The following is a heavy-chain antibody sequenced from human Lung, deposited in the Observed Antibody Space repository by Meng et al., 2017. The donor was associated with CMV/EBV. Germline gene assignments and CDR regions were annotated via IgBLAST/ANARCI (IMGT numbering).Heavy chain of an antibody. V-gene: IGHV1-2*06. CDR1: GYTFTGYY. CDR3: VRANLGSADY. Sequence: QVQLVQVGAEVKKPGASVKVSCKASGYTFTGYYMHWLRQAPGQGLEWVGRITPSSGGTTYAQKFQGRVTMTRDTSISTAYMELSSLRSDDAAIYYCVRANLGSADYWGQGTLVTVSS. J-gene: IGHJ4*02. CDR2: ITPSSGGT. D-gene: IGHD7-27*01.